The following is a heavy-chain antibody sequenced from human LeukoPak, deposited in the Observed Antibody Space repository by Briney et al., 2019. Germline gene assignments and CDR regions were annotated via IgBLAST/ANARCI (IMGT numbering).Heavy chain of an antibody. V-gene: IGHV3-9*01. D-gene: IGHD1-26*01. Sequence: GGSLRLSCAASGFIFDGHGLHWVRQAPGKGLEWVSGISWSSGIIGCADSVKGRFTISRDNSKNTLYLQMNSLRAEDTAVYYCARVPVGSYSFDYWGQGTLVTVSS. CDR2: ISWSSGII. J-gene: IGHJ4*02. CDR3: ARVPVGSYSFDY. CDR1: GFIFDGHG.